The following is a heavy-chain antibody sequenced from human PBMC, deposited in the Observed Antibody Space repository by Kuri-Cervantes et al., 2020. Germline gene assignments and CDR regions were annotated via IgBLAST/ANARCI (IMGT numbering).Heavy chain of an antibody. D-gene: IGHD4-23*01. Sequence: GESLKISCAASGFTFSSYGMHWVRQAPGKGLEWVAVIWYDGSNKYYADSVKGRSTISRDNSKNTLYLQMNSLRAEDTAVYYCAKDLTTVVTPDYFDYWGQGTLVTVSS. CDR1: GFTFSSYG. CDR2: IWYDGSNK. CDR3: AKDLTTVVTPDYFDY. J-gene: IGHJ4*02. V-gene: IGHV3-30*02.